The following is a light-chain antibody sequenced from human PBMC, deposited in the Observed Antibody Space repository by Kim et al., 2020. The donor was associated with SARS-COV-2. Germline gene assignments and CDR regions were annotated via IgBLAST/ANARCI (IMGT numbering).Light chain of an antibody. CDR1: SLRTYS. CDR3: KSRDSTGNHLV. J-gene: IGLJ3*02. V-gene: IGLV3-19*01. Sequence: ARGQTVRITCQGDSLRTYSASWYQQKPGQAPVLVIYPTNARPSGIPDRFSGSSSGDRTSLTLTGAQAEDEADYYCKSRDSTGNHLVFGGGTQLTVL. CDR2: PTN.